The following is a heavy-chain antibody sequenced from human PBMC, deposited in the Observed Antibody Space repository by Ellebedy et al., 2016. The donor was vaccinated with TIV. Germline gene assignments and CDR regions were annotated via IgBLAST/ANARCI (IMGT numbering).Heavy chain of an antibody. CDR2: NSDSGRT. CDR3: ARAVPPYGMDV. J-gene: IGHJ6*02. Sequence: MPSETLSLSCTVSGGSISGYQWGWIRQPPGKGLEWIGYNSDSGRTNYNPSLKSRVTISVDTSKNQFSLKLSSVTAADTAVYYCARAVPPYGMDVWGQGTTVTVSS. D-gene: IGHD2-2*01. CDR1: GGSISGYQ. V-gene: IGHV4-59*01.